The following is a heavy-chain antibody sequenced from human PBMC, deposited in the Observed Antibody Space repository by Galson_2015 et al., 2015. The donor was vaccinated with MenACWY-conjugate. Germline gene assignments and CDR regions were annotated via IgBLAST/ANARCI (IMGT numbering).Heavy chain of an antibody. J-gene: IGHJ4*02. Sequence: SVKVSCKASGYPFTAYFIHWVRQAPGQGLQWMGWIDPKSGGAKYAQNFQVRVTMTRDTSISTAYMDLSSLRADDTAVYYCTRDRHPPSAPFDYWAQGTLVTVSS. CDR2: IDPKSGGA. CDR3: TRDRHPPSAPFDY. CDR1: GYPFTAYF. D-gene: IGHD2-2*01. V-gene: IGHV1-2*02.